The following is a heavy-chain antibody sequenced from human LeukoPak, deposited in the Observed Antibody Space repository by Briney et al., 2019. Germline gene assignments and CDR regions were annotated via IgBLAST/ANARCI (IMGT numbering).Heavy chain of an antibody. V-gene: IGHV3-53*04. Sequence: GGSLRLSCAASGFTVSSNYMSWVRQAPGKGLEWVSVIYSGGSTYYADSVKGRFTISRHNSKNTLYLQMNSLRAEDTAVYYCARVRYYGSGSYYLDYWAREPWSPSPQ. J-gene: IGHJ4*02. CDR2: IYSGGST. CDR3: ARVRYYGSGSYYLDY. CDR1: GFTVSSNY. D-gene: IGHD3-10*01.